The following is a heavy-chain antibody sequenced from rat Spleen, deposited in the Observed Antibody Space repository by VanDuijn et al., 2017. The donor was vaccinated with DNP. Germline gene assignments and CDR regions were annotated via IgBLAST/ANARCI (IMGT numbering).Heavy chain of an antibody. J-gene: IGHJ2*01. CDR2: IKTDGGST. D-gene: IGHD1-3*01. CDR1: GFTFSSYW. V-gene: IGHV5-58*01. Sequence: EVQLVESGGGLVQPGKSLTLSCAASGFTFSSYWMYWIRQAPGKGLEWVASIKTDGGSTYYSDSVKGRFTISRDNAENTVYLQMNSLRSEDTATYYCARHRATVALDYWGQGVMVTVSS. CDR3: ARHRATVALDY.